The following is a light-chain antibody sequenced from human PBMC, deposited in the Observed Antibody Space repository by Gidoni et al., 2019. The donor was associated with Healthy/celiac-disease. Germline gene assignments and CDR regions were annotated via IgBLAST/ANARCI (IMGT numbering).Light chain of an antibody. CDR2: GAS. Sequence: EIVMTQSPATLSVSPGERATLSCRASQSVSSNLAWYQQKPGQAPRLLIYGASTRATGIPARFSGSVSGTECTLTISSLQSEDCAVYYCQQYNNWTPWTFGQGTKVEIK. V-gene: IGKV3-15*01. J-gene: IGKJ1*01. CDR3: QQYNNWTPWT. CDR1: QSVSSN.